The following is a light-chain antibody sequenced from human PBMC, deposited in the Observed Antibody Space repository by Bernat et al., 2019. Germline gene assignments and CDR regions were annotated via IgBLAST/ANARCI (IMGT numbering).Light chain of an antibody. CDR1: SSDVGSYNY. CDR2: DVS. CDR3: GSYTRSSTLV. V-gene: IGLV2-14*03. J-gene: IGLJ3*02. Sequence: QSALTHPASVSGSPGQSITISCTGTSSDVGSYNYVSWYQQHPGKAPKLMIYDVSDRPSGVSTRFSGSKSGNTASLTISGLQAEDEADYVCGSYTRSSTLVFGGGTKLTVL.